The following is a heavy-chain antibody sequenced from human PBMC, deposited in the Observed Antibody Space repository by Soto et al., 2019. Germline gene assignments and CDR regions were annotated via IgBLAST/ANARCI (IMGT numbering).Heavy chain of an antibody. J-gene: IGHJ4*02. CDR3: ARGRISDFWSGYPFVDY. V-gene: IGHV4-30-4*01. Sequence: PSETLSLTCTVSGGSISSGDYYWSWIRQPPGRGLEWIGYIYYSGSTYYNPSLKSRVTISVDTSKNQFSLKLSSVTAADTAVYYCARGRISDFWSGYPFVDYWGQGTQVTVSS. CDR2: IYYSGST. D-gene: IGHD3-3*01. CDR1: GGSISSGDYY.